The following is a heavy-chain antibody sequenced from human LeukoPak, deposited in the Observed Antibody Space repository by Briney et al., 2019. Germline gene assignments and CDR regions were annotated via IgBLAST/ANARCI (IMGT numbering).Heavy chain of an antibody. Sequence: GGSLRLSCAASGFTFSSYEMNWVRQAPGKGLEWVSYISSSGSTIYYADSVKGRFTISRDNAKNSLYLQMNSLRAEDTAVYYCARVMGRLVRTWYFDLWGRGTLVTVSS. CDR1: GFTFSSYE. CDR3: ARVMGRLVRTWYFDL. V-gene: IGHV3-48*03. CDR2: ISSSGSTI. D-gene: IGHD3-9*01. J-gene: IGHJ2*01.